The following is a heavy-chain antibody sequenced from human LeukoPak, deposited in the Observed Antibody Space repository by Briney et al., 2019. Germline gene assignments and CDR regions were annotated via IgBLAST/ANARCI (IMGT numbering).Heavy chain of an antibody. Sequence: GGSLRLSCAASGFTFSRYTMSWVRQAPGKGLEWVSYISSSGNSKYYADSVKGRFTISRDNAKNSLYLQMNSLRAEDTAVYYCPRGSEWDLLGSCDRWGQGTLVTVSS. CDR2: ISSSGNSK. V-gene: IGHV3-48*04. D-gene: IGHD1-26*01. CDR1: GFTFSRYT. J-gene: IGHJ5*02. CDR3: PRGSEWDLLGSCDR.